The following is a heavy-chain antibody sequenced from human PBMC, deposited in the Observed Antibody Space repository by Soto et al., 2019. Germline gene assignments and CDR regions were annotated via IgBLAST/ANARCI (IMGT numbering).Heavy chain of an antibody. Sequence: QLQLQESGPGLVKPSETLSLTCTVSGVSITNTSYYWGWIRQPPGKGLEWIGTIYFSGSTFYNPSLKGRLTISVDSSKNQFSLRLSSVTAADTAVYYCARHGSYWGQGTLVAVSS. V-gene: IGHV4-39*01. J-gene: IGHJ4*02. CDR1: GVSITNTSYY. CDR3: ARHGSY. CDR2: IYFSGST.